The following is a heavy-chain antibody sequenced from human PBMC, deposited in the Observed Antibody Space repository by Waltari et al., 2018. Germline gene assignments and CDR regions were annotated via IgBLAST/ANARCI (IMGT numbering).Heavy chain of an antibody. CDR1: PWSFGSSY. CDR2: INDGGGT. Sequence: QVQLQQWGAGLLKPSETLSLTCAVFPWSFGSSYWSWIRQPPGKGLEWSGEINDGGGTNYNPSLKSRVTISVDTSENHFSLNLSFVTAADTAVYYCARGGRRYSSNWSSDYWGQGTLVTVSS. V-gene: IGHV4-34*01. J-gene: IGHJ4*02. CDR3: ARGGRRYSSNWSSDY. D-gene: IGHD6-19*01.